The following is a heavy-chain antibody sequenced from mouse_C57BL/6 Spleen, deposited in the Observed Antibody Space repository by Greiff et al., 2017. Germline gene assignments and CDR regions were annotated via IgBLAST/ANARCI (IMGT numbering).Heavy chain of an antibody. CDR1: GFTFSSYA. D-gene: IGHD1-1*01. CDR3: ARDLHYYGSSYGYFDV. V-gene: IGHV5-4*01. CDR2: ISDGGSYT. J-gene: IGHJ1*03. Sequence: EVKLVESGGGLVKPGGSLKLSCAASGFTFSSYAMSWVRQTPGKRLEWVATISDGGSYTYYPDNVKGRFTISRDNAKNNLYLQMSHLKSEDTAMYYCARDLHYYGSSYGYFDVWGTGTTVTVSS.